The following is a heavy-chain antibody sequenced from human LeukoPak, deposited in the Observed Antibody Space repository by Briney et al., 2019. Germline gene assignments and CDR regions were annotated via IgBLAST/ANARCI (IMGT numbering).Heavy chain of an antibody. J-gene: IGHJ4*02. D-gene: IGHD6-19*01. Sequence: SETLSLTCTVSGGSISSYYWSWIRQPPGKGLEWIGYIYYSGSTNYNPSLKSRVTISVDTSKNQFSLKLSSVTAADTAEYYCARVSAGAYYFDYWGQGTLVTVSS. CDR1: GGSISSYY. V-gene: IGHV4-59*01. CDR2: IYYSGST. CDR3: ARVSAGAYYFDY.